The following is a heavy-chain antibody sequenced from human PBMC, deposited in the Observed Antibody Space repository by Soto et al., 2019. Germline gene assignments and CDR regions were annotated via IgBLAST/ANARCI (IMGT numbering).Heavy chain of an antibody. V-gene: IGHV3-21*01. CDR1: GFTFSSYS. CDR3: ARENGGYCSSTSCHPRFDY. CDR2: ISSSSSYI. J-gene: IGHJ4*02. Sequence: EVQLVESGGGLVKPGGSLRLSCAASGFTFSSYSMNWVRQAPGKGLEWVSSISSSSSYIYYADSMKGRFTISRDNAKNSLYLQMNSLRAEDTAVYYCARENGGYCSSTSCHPRFDYWGQGTLVTVSS. D-gene: IGHD2-2*01.